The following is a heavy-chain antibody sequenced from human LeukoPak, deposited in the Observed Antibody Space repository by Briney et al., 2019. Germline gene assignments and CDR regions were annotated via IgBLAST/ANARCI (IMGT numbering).Heavy chain of an antibody. J-gene: IGHJ4*02. CDR2: IKQDGSEK. V-gene: IGHV3-7*01. D-gene: IGHD3-10*01. CDR3: ARSYGSGSYYNDLVGY. Sequence: GGSLRLSCAASGFTFSSYWMSWVRQAPGKGLEWVANIKQDGSEKYYVDSVKGRFTISRDNAKNSLYLQMNSLRAEDTAVYYCARSYGSGSYYNDLVGYWGQGTLVTVSS. CDR1: GFTFSSYW.